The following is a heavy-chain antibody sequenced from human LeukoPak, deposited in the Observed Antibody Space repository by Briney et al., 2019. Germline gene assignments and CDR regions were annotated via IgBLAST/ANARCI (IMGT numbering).Heavy chain of an antibody. J-gene: IGHJ4*02. CDR2: IYSGGST. CDR3: ARGAGYNYPYYFDY. D-gene: IGHD5-24*01. CDR1: GFTVSSNY. Sequence: GGSLRLSCAASGFTVSSNYMSWVRQAPGKGLEWVSVIYSGGSTYYADSVKGRFTISRDNSKDTLYLQMNSLRAEDTAVYYCARGAGYNYPYYFDYWGQGTLVTVSS. V-gene: IGHV3-53*01.